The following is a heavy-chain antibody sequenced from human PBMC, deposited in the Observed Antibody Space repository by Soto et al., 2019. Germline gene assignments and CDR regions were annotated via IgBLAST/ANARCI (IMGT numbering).Heavy chain of an antibody. CDR1: GFTFSDYY. CDR2: IGSSSSYT. D-gene: IGHD3-9*01. Sequence: QVQLVESGGGLVKPGGSLRLSCAASGFTFSDYYMSWIRQAPGKGLEWVSYIGSSSSYTNYADSVKGRFTISRDSAKNSLYLQMNSLRAEDTAVYYCARDADILTGSDAFDIWGQGTMVTLSS. CDR3: ARDADILTGSDAFDI. J-gene: IGHJ3*02. V-gene: IGHV3-11*05.